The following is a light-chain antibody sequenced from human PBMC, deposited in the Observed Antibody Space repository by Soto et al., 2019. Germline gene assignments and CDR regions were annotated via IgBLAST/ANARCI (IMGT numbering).Light chain of an antibody. CDR3: VLLCSGEGV. V-gene: IGLV7-43*01. CDR1: TGAVTSDYY. J-gene: IGLJ3*02. CDR2: RTN. Sequence: QAVVTQEPSLTVSPGGTVTLTCALTTGAVTSDYYPNWFQLKPGQALRTLIYRTNNKHSWTAARFSGSLLGGKAALTLSGVQPEDEADYYCVLLCSGEGVFGGGTKLTVL.